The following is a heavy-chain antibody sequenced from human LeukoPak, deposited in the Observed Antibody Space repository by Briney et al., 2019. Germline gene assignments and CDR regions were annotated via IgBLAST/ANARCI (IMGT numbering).Heavy chain of an antibody. CDR2: IYYSGST. CDR1: GGSISSGDYY. CDR3: ASTAIDAFDI. V-gene: IGHV4-30-4*01. D-gene: IGHD5-18*01. Sequence: SETLSLTCTVSGGSISSGDYYWSWIRQPPGKGLEWIGYIYYSGSTYYNPSLKSRVTISVGTSKNQFSLKLSSVTAADTAVYYCASTAIDAFDIWGQGTMVTVSS. J-gene: IGHJ3*02.